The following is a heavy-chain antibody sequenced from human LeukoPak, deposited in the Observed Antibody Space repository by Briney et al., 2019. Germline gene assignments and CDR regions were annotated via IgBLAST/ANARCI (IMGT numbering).Heavy chain of an antibody. CDR2: IKQDGSEK. CDR3: ARTTAALVGY. J-gene: IGHJ4*02. V-gene: IGHV3-7*03. Sequence: ETLSLTCAVYGGSFSGYYWSWIRQPPGKGLEWVANIKQDGSEKYYVDSVKGRFTISRDNAKNSLYLQMNSLRAEDTAVYYCARTTAALVGYWGQGTLVTVSS. CDR1: GGSFSGYY. D-gene: IGHD2-8*02.